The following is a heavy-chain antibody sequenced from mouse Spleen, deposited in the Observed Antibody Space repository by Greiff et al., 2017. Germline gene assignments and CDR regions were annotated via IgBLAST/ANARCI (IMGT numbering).Heavy chain of an antibody. CDR3: ATRGRGFPN. Sequence: EVKLVESGPGLVKPSQFLSLTCSVTGYSITSTYYWSWIRQFPGNKLEWMGYISYDGSHNYNPSLKNRISITRDTSKNQFFLILNSMTTEDTATYFCATRGRGFPNWGQGTLVTVSA. V-gene: IGHV3-6*01. D-gene: IGHD3-3*01. CDR1: GYSITSTYY. J-gene: IGHJ3*01. CDR2: ISYDGSH.